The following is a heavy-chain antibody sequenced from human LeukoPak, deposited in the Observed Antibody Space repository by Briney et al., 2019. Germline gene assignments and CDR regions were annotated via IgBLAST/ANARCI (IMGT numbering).Heavy chain of an antibody. J-gene: IGHJ6*02. CDR2: MKQDGSEK. Sequence: GGSLRLSCAASGFTFSSYWMSWVRQAPGKGLEWGANMKQDGSEKYYVDSVKGRFTISRDNAKNSLYLQMNSLRAEDTAVYYCARSYCSSTSCYPGLYYYYGMDVWGQGTTVTVSS. CDR1: GFTFSSYW. D-gene: IGHD2-2*01. V-gene: IGHV3-7*01. CDR3: ARSYCSSTSCYPGLYYYYGMDV.